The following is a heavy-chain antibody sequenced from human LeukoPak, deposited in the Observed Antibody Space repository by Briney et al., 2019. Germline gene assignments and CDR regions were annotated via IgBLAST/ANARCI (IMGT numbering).Heavy chain of an antibody. CDR1: GFTFSSYS. J-gene: IGHJ1*01. D-gene: IGHD6-6*01. Sequence: GGSLRLSCAASGFTFSSYSMNWVRQAPGKGLEWVSYISSSSSTIYYADSVKGRFTISGDNAKNSLYLQMNSLRAEDTAVYYCARGGHSSSHLEYFQHWGQGTLVTVSS. V-gene: IGHV3-48*01. CDR3: ARGGHSSSHLEYFQH. CDR2: ISSSSSTI.